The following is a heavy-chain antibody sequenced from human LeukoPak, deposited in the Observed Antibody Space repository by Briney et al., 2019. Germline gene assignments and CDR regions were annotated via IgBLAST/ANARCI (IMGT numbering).Heavy chain of an antibody. V-gene: IGHV3-21*01. CDR2: ISSSSSYI. D-gene: IGHD2-2*01. CDR3: ARDRGCSSTSCYYYYYYYMDV. CDR1: GFTFSSYS. Sequence: GGSLRLSCAASGFTFSSYSMNWVRQAPGKGLEWVSSISSSSSYIYYADSVKGRFTISRDNAKNSLYLQMNSLRAEDTAVYYCARDRGCSSTSCYYYYYYYMDVWGKGTTVTISS. J-gene: IGHJ6*03.